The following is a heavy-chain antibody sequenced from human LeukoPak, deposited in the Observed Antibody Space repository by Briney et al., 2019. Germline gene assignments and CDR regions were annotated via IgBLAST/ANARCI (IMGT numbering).Heavy chain of an antibody. CDR1: GGSISSSSYY. V-gene: IGHV4-39*01. Sequence: PSETLSLTCTVSGGSISSSSYYWGWIRPPPGKGLEWIGRIYYSGSTYYNPYLKSQITISVDTSKNQFSLKLGSVTAAATAVYFGARGETYSSDWQSSHYDYYMDVRGKGTTVTVSS. CDR3: ARGETYSSDWQSSHYDYYMDV. J-gene: IGHJ6*03. CDR2: IYYSGST. D-gene: IGHD6-19*01.